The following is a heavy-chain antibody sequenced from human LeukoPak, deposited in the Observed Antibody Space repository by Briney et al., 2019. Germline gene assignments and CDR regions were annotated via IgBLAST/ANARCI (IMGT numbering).Heavy chain of an antibody. Sequence: GASVKVSCKASGYTFTSYYMHWVRQAPGQWLEWMGGFEPEDGEPIFAQTFQGRLSMTKDTSTDTAHMELSSLTVEDTAVYYRATADKWEPLDYWGQGTLVTVSS. CDR3: ATADKWEPLDY. CDR2: FEPEDGEP. J-gene: IGHJ4*02. V-gene: IGHV1-24*01. D-gene: IGHD1-26*01. CDR1: GYTFTSYY.